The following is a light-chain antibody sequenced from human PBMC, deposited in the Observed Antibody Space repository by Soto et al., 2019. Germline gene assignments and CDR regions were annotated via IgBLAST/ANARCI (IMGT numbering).Light chain of an antibody. CDR3: QSYDSSLSGWV. CDR2: GNS. CDR1: SSNIGAGYD. Sequence: QSVLTQPPSVSGVPGQRVTISCTGSSSNIGAGYDVHWYQQLPGTAPKLLIYGNSNRPSGVPDRFSGSKSGTSASLAITGLQAEDEADYYCQSYDSSLSGWVFGGGTQLTV. J-gene: IGLJ2*01. V-gene: IGLV1-40*01.